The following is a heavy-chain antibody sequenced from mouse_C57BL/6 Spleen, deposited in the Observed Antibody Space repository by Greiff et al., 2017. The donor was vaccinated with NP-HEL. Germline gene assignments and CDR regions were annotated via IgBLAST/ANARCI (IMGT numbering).Heavy chain of an antibody. CDR1: GYTFTSYW. Sequence: VQLQQPGAELVMPGASVKLSCKASGYTFTSYWMHWVKQRPGQGLEWIGEIDPSDSYTNYNQKFKGKSTLTVDKSSSTAYMQLSSLTSEDSAVYYCARDHTRGYCDYWGQGTTLTVSS. J-gene: IGHJ2*01. V-gene: IGHV1-69*01. CDR2: IDPSDSYT. CDR3: ARDHTRGYCDY.